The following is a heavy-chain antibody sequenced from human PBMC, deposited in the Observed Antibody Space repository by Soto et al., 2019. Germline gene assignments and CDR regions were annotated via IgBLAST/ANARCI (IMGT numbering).Heavy chain of an antibody. Sequence: EVQLVESGGGLVQPGGSLRLSCAASGFTFSSYWMSWVRQAPGKGLEWVANIKQDESEKDYVDSVKGRFTISRDNAKKSLYLEMNSLRAEDTAVYYCARGVLFQGRVYYLDFWGQGTLVTVSS. CDR2: IKQDESEK. D-gene: IGHD2-21*01. CDR3: ARGVLFQGRVYYLDF. V-gene: IGHV3-7*01. J-gene: IGHJ4*02. CDR1: GFTFSSYW.